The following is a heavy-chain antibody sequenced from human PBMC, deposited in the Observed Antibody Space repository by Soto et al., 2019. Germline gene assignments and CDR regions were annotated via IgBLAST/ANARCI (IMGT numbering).Heavy chain of an antibody. J-gene: IGHJ6*02. V-gene: IGHV3-7*01. D-gene: IGHD2-2*01. CDR1: GFTFSSYW. Sequence: EVQLVESGGGLVQPGGSLRLSCAASGFTFSSYWMSWVRQAPGKGLEWVANIKQDGSEKYYVDSVKGRFTISRDNAKNSLYLKINSMRAEDTAVYYCARDPSIVLVPAATYCYYYYGMDVWGQGSTVTVSS. CDR2: IKQDGSEK. CDR3: ARDPSIVLVPAATYCYYYYGMDV.